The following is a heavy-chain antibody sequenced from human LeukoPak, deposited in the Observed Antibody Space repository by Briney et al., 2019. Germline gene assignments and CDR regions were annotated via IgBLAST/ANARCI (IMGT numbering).Heavy chain of an antibody. Sequence: ASVKVSCKASGFTFTRYHISWVRQAPGQGLEWMGWISAYNGNTNYPQKLQGRVTMTTDTSTSTAYMELRSLRSDDTAVYYCAREEGGSGSDYWGQGTLVTVSS. CDR1: GFTFTRYH. CDR2: ISAYNGNT. CDR3: AREEGGSGSDY. J-gene: IGHJ4*02. D-gene: IGHD1-26*01. V-gene: IGHV1-18*01.